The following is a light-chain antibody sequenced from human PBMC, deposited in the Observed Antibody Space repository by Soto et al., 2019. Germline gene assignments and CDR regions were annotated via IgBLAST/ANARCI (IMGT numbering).Light chain of an antibody. CDR2: IAS. J-gene: IGKJ4*01. V-gene: IGKV1-17*01. Sequence: DIQITQFPSSLSSSGGDRVSMTCLSSQGIRNDLGWFQQKPGKAPKRLIYIASSLQSGVPSRFSGSGSGTEFTLTISSLQPEDFATYYCLQHNSYPLTFGGGTKVDIK. CDR3: LQHNSYPLT. CDR1: QGIRND.